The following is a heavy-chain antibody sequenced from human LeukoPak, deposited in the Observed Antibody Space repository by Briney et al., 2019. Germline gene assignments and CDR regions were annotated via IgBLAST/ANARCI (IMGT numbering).Heavy chain of an antibody. CDR3: ARDQGGEYSSGWYVLFDY. J-gene: IGHJ4*02. Sequence: ASVKVSCKVSGYTLTELSMHWVRQAPGQGLEWMGRIIPILGIANYAQKFQGRVTITADKSTSTAYMELSSLRSEDTAVYYCARDQGGEYSSGWYVLFDYWGQGTLVTVSS. CDR1: GYTLTELS. V-gene: IGHV1-69*04. D-gene: IGHD6-19*01. CDR2: IIPILGIA.